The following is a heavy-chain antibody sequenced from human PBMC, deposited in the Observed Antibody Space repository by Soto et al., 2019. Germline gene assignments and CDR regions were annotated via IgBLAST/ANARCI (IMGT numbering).Heavy chain of an antibody. CDR1: GGSFSGYY. CDR3: ARVIDYYGSGSYTYYFDY. CDR2: INHSGST. D-gene: IGHD3-10*01. V-gene: IGHV4-34*01. Sequence: PFETLSLTCAVYGGSFSGYYWSWIRQPPGKGLEWIGEINHSGSTNYNPSLKSRVTISVDTSKNQFSLKLSSVTAADTAVYYCARVIDYYGSGSYTYYFDYWGQGTLVTVSS. J-gene: IGHJ4*02.